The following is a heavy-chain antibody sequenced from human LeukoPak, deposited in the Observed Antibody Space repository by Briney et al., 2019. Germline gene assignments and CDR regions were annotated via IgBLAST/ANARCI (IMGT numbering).Heavy chain of an antibody. J-gene: IGHJ4*02. V-gene: IGHV5-51*01. D-gene: IGHD6-19*01. CDR1: GYSFTSCW. CDR2: IYPGDSDT. Sequence: GESLKISCKGSGYSFTSCWIGWVRQMPGKGLEWMGIIYPGDSDTRYSPSFQGQVTISADKSISTAYLQWSSLKASDTAMYYCARRFLYSSGYYYFDYWGQGTLVTVSS. CDR3: ARRFLYSSGYYYFDY.